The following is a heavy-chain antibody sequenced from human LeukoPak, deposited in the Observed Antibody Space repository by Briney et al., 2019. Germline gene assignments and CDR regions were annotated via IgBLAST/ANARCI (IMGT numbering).Heavy chain of an antibody. D-gene: IGHD2-2*01. J-gene: IGHJ4*02. CDR2: ISGSGGST. V-gene: IGHV3-23*01. Sequence: PGGSLRPSCAASGFTFSSYAMSWVRQAPGKGLEWVSAISGSGGSTYYADSVKGRFTISRDNSKNTLYLQMNSLRAEDTAVYYCAKVESVVVPAAPYYWGQGTLVTVSS. CDR1: GFTFSSYA. CDR3: AKVESVVVPAAPYY.